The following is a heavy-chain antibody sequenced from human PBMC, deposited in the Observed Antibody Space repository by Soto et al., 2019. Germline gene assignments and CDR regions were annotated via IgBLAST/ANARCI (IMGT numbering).Heavy chain of an antibody. V-gene: IGHV4-34*01. CDR3: ARESLFCSSTSCYAGPFDY. D-gene: IGHD2-2*01. CDR2: INHSGVT. Sequence: PSETLSLTCAVYGGSFSDYYWTWIRQPPGKGLEWIGEINHSGVTNYNPSLKSRVTISVDTSKNQVSLNLSSVTAADTAVYYCARESLFCSSTSCYAGPFDYWGQGTLVTVSS. J-gene: IGHJ4*02. CDR1: GGSFSDYY.